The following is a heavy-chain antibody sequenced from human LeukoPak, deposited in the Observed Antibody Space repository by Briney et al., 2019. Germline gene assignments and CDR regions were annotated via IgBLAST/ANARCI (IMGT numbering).Heavy chain of an antibody. V-gene: IGHV3-30-3*01. CDR1: GFIFNIYA. CDR3: ARDYGRPDDY. J-gene: IGHJ4*02. Sequence: PGGSLRLSCAASGFIFNIYAMHWVRQAPGKGLEWVAVISYDGIIKYYADSVKGRFTIFRDNAKNSLYLQMNSLRAEDTAVYYCARDYGRPDDYWGQGTLVTVSS. D-gene: IGHD1-26*01. CDR2: ISYDGIIK.